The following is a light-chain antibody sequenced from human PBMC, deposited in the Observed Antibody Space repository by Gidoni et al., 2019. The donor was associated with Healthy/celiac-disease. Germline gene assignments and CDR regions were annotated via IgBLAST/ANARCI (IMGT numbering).Light chain of an antibody. CDR2: RNN. Sequence: QSVLTQPPSAYGTPGQRVTISCSGSSSNIGSNYVYWYQQLPGTASKLLIYRNNQRPSGVPDRFSGSKSGTSASLAISGLRSEDEADYYCAAWDDSLSGWVFGGGTKLTVL. CDR3: AAWDDSLSGWV. V-gene: IGLV1-47*01. J-gene: IGLJ3*02. CDR1: SSNIGSNY.